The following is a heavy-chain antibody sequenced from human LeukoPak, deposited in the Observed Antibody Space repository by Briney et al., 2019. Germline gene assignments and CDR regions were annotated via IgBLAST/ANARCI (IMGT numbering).Heavy chain of an antibody. J-gene: IGHJ3*02. CDR3: ARHRAEMATITDDAFDM. CDR2: IYTTGST. Sequence: SETLSLTCTVSGSSIGAYSWSWIRQPPGKGLEWIGYIYTTGSTHHNPSLKSRVTMSLDRSKNQFSLRLTYVSAADTAVFYCARHRAEMATITDDAFDMWGRGAMVTVSS. D-gene: IGHD5-24*01. V-gene: IGHV4-4*09. CDR1: GSSIGAYS.